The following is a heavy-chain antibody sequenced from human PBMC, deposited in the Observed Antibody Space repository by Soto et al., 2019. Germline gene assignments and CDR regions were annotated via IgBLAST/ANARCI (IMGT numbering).Heavy chain of an antibody. D-gene: IGHD5-18*01. J-gene: IGHJ4*02. Sequence: GGSLRLSCAASGFTFSSYEMNWVRQAPGKGLEWVSYISSSGSTIYYADSVKGRFTISRDNAKNSLYLQMNSLRAEDTAVYYCSCGDTCMVTHWGQGTLVTVSS. CDR1: GFTFSSYE. CDR2: ISSSGSTI. V-gene: IGHV3-48*03. CDR3: SCGDTCMVTH.